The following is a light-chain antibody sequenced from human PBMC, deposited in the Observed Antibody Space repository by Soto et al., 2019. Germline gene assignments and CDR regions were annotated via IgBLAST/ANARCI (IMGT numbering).Light chain of an antibody. Sequence: DIPMTQSPSSLSASVGDRVTITCQASQNVSNYLSWDQQKPGKAPKLLIYAQSNLETGVPLRFSGSVSGTHFTFTISSLQPEDIATYYCQQYDNLPFTFGGGSNVEIK. CDR3: QQYDNLPFT. CDR1: QNVSNY. CDR2: AQS. V-gene: IGKV1-33*01. J-gene: IGKJ4*01.